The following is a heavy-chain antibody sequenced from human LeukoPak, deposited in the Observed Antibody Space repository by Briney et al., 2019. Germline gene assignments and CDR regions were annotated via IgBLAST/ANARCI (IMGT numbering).Heavy chain of an antibody. J-gene: IGHJ6*03. D-gene: IGHD4-23*01. Sequence: SETLSLTCTVSGGSISSSSYYWGWIRQPPGKGLEWIGSIYYSGSTYYNPSLKSRVTISVDTSKNQFSLKLSSVTAADTAVYYCARALTHYYYYYYMDVWGKGTTVTVSS. CDR2: IYYSGST. CDR3: ARALTHYYYYYYMDV. CDR1: GGSISSSSYY. V-gene: IGHV4-39*07.